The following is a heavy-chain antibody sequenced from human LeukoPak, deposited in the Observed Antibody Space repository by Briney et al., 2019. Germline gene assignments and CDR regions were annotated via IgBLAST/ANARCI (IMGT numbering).Heavy chain of an antibody. Sequence: GGSLRLSCAASGFTFSNFGINWVRQAPGKGLEWVSSISSSSSYISYADSVKGRYTISRDNAKNSLDLQMNSLRAEDTAVYYCAIDRYSSGWYTFDYWGQGTLVTVSS. CDR3: AIDRYSSGWYTFDY. CDR2: ISSSSSYI. J-gene: IGHJ4*02. V-gene: IGHV3-21*01. CDR1: GFTFSNFG. D-gene: IGHD6-19*01.